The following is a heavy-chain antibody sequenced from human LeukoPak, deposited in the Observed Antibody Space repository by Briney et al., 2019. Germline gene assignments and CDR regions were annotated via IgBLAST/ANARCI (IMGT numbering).Heavy chain of an antibody. V-gene: IGHV3-15*01. D-gene: IGHD3-10*01. CDR3: TTDYGSGSYRYFNY. Sequence: PGGSLRLSCAASGFTFSNAWMSWVRQTPGKGLEWVGRIKSKTDGGTTDYVAPVKGRFTISRDYSKNTLYLQMNSLKSEDTAVYYCTTDYGSGSYRYFNYWGQGTLVTVSS. CDR1: GFTFSNAW. J-gene: IGHJ4*02. CDR2: IKSKTDGGTT.